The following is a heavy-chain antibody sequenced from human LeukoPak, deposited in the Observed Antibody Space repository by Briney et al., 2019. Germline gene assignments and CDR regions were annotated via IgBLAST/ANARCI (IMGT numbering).Heavy chain of an antibody. V-gene: IGHV1-18*01. CDR2: ISAYNGNT. CDR3: ARGQGVITTGLTDY. J-gene: IGHJ4*02. Sequence: ASVKVSCKASGYTFTSYGINWVRQAPGQGLEWMGWISAYNGNTNYAQKLQGRVTMTTDTSTSTAYMELRSLRSDDTAVYYCARGQGVITTGLTDYWGQGTLVTVSS. D-gene: IGHD3-22*01. CDR1: GYTFTSYG.